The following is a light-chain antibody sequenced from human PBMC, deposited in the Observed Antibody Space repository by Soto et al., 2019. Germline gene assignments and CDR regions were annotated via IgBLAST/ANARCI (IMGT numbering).Light chain of an antibody. CDR1: QSVSTK. Sequence: EIVMTQSPATLSVSPGARATLSCRASQSVSTKLAWYQQKPAQAPRLLIYDASIRAPGVPARFSGSGSGTDFTLSISSLQSEDCAVYYCQQYNNWPPITFGQGTRLEI. CDR3: QQYNNWPPIT. V-gene: IGKV3-15*01. J-gene: IGKJ5*01. CDR2: DAS.